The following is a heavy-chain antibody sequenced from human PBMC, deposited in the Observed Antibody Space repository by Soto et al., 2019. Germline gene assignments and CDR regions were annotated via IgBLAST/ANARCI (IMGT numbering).Heavy chain of an antibody. D-gene: IGHD3-16*02. CDR2: INSDGSST. V-gene: IGHV3-74*01. Sequence: VQLVESGGGLVQPGGSLRLSCAASGFTFSSYWMHWVRQAPGKGLVWVSRINSDGSSTSYADSVKGRFTISRDNAKNTLYLQMNSLRAEDTAVYYCAISDYVWGSYRPTAYDYWGQGTLVTVSS. CDR3: AISDYVWGSYRPTAYDY. CDR1: GFTFSSYW. J-gene: IGHJ4*02.